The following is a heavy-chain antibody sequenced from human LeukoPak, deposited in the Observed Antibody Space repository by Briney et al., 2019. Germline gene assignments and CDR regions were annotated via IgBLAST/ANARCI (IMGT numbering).Heavy chain of an antibody. CDR2: IVVGSGNT. Sequence: SVKVSCKASGFTFTSSAIQWVRQARGQRLEWIGWIVVGSGNTNYAQKFQERVTITRDMSTSTAYMELSSLRSEDTAVYYCAAASEIVVVTADAFDIWGQGTMVTVSS. D-gene: IGHD2-21*02. CDR1: GFTFTSSA. CDR3: AAASEIVVVTADAFDI. V-gene: IGHV1-58*02. J-gene: IGHJ3*02.